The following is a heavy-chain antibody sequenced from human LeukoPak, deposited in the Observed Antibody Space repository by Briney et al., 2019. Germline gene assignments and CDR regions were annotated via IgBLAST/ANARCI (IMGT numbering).Heavy chain of an antibody. CDR1: GGSISSSRYY. CDR2: ISYSGST. J-gene: IGHJ6*03. CDR3: ARLVSDFSSGLYTGGYYYMDV. D-gene: IGHD3-3*01. Sequence: SETPSLTCTVSGGSISSSRYYWGWIRQTPGKGLEWIGSISYSGSTQYNPSLKSRLTIFVDTSKSQFSLELTSVTAADTAVFYCARLVSDFSSGLYTGGYYYMDVWGKGTTVTVSS. V-gene: IGHV4-39*01.